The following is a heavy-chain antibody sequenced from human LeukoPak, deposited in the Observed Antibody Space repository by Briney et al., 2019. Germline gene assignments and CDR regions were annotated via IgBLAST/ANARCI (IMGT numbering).Heavy chain of an antibody. D-gene: IGHD6-19*01. CDR3: AGSGWQVYLDY. V-gene: IGHV3-7*01. CDR1: GFTFTTFW. J-gene: IGHJ4*02. Sequence: GGSLRLSCAASGFTFTTFWMSWVRQAPGKGLEWVANIKQDGSERYYVDSVKGRFTISRDNAKNSLYLQMNSLRAKDTGVYYCAGSGWQVYLDYWGQGALVTVSS. CDR2: IKQDGSER.